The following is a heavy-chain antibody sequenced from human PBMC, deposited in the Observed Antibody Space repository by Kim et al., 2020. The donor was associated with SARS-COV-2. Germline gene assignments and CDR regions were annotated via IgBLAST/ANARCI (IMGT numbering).Heavy chain of an antibody. CDR3: ARAPPYYYDSSGYYSGFDY. V-gene: IGHV3-11*06. J-gene: IGHJ4*02. D-gene: IGHD3-22*01. Sequence: GRLTISRDNAKNSLYLQMNSLRAEDTAVYYCARAPPYYYDSSGYYSGFDYWGQGTLVTVSS.